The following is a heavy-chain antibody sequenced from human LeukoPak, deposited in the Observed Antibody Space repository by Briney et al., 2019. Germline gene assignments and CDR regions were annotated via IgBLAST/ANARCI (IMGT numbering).Heavy chain of an antibody. D-gene: IGHD1-14*01. J-gene: IGHJ3*02. CDR3: ARASTHRYNLKSGQVNDAFDI. Sequence: ASVKVSCKASGYTFTSYYMHWVRQAPGQGLEWMGIINPSGGSTSYAQKFQGRVTMTRDMSTSTVYMELSSLRYEDRAVYYCARASTHRYNLKSGQVNDAFDIWGQGTMVTVSS. CDR2: INPSGGST. V-gene: IGHV1-46*01. CDR1: GYTFTSYY.